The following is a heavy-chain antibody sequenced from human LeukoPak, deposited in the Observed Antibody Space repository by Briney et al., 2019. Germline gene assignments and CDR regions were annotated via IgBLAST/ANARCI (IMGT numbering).Heavy chain of an antibody. J-gene: IGHJ5*02. Sequence: SETLSLTCTVSGGSISSYYWNWIRQPPGKGLEWIGYIYYSGSTNYNPSLKSRVAISVDTSKNQFSLKLNSVTAADTAVYYCATSTISYWFDPWGQGTLVTVS. V-gene: IGHV4-59*08. D-gene: IGHD2-2*01. CDR1: GGSISSYY. CDR3: ATSTISYWFDP. CDR2: IYYSGST.